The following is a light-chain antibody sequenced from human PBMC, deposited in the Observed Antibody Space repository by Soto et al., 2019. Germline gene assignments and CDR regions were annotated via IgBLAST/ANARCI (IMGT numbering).Light chain of an antibody. V-gene: IGKV3D-11*01. CDR3: QVRSSWLTWT. J-gene: IGKJ1*01. CDR1: QGLSSY. Sequence: EIVMTQSPATLSLSRGERATLTGRASQGLSSYLAWYQHKPGQGHRLIIYDASNRATGIPARFSGRWCGTDFTLTISSLEPEDFVVYYGQVRSSWLTWTFCQGTKVDIK. CDR2: DAS.